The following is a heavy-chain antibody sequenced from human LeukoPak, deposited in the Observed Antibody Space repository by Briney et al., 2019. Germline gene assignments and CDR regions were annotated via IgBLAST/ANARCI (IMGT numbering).Heavy chain of an antibody. D-gene: IGHD3-22*01. CDR2: INHSGST. J-gene: IGHJ6*02. V-gene: IGHV4-34*01. Sequence: SETLSLTCAVYGGSFSGYYWSWIRQPPGKGLERIGEINHSGSTNYNPSLKSRVTISVDTSKNQFSLKLSSVTAADTAVYYCARGYYDSSGYYQSLLYYYYGMDVWGQGSTVTVSS. CDR3: ARGYYDSSGYYQSLLYYYYGMDV. CDR1: GGSFSGYY.